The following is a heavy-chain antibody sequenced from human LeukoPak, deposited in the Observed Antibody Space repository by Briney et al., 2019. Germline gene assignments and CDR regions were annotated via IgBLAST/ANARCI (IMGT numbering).Heavy chain of an antibody. CDR1: GFSFSNAR. J-gene: IGHJ4*02. CDR2: IKSKTDGGTT. Sequence: PRGALRLSCAASGFSFSNARMSWVRQAPGKGLEWVRRIKSKTDGGTTDYAAPVKGRFTISRDDSNNTLYLQMNSLKTEDTAVYYCTTDTVTTRVSPFDYWGQGTLVTVSS. D-gene: IGHD4-17*01. CDR3: TTDTVTTRVSPFDY. V-gene: IGHV3-15*01.